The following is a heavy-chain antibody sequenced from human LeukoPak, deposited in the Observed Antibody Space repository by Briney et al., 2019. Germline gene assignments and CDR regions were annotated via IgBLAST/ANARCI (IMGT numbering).Heavy chain of an antibody. J-gene: IGHJ6*03. CDR3: ARVGYCSGGSCYSGYGDYYYMDV. Sequence: SVKVSCKASGYTFTNYGISWVRQAPGQGLEWMGRIIPILGIANYAQKFQGRVTITADKSTSTAYMELSSLRSEDTAVYYCARVGYCSGGSCYSGYGDYYYMDVWGKGTTVTVSS. V-gene: IGHV1-69*04. D-gene: IGHD2-15*01. CDR1: GYTFTNYG. CDR2: IIPILGIA.